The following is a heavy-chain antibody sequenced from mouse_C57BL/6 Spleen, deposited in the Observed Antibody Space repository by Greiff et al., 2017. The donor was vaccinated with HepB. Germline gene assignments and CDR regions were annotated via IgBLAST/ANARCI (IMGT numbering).Heavy chain of an antibody. J-gene: IGHJ3*01. V-gene: IGHV3-6*01. Sequence: DVKLQESGPGLVKPSQSLSLTCSVTGYSITSGYYWNWIRQFPGNKLEWMGYISYDGSNNYNPSLKNRISITRDTSKNQFFLKLNSVTTEDTATYYCARGEIYYYGSSSWFAYWGQGTLVTVSA. CDR3: ARGEIYYYGSSSWFAY. D-gene: IGHD1-1*01. CDR2: ISYDGSN. CDR1: GYSITSGYY.